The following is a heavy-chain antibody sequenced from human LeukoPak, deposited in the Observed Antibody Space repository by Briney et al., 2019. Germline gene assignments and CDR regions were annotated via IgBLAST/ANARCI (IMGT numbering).Heavy chain of an antibody. D-gene: IGHD2-21*01. CDR1: GXTFSSYA. CDR2: ISGSGDYT. J-gene: IGHJ4*02. Sequence: GGSLRLSCAASGXTFSSYAMSWVRQAPGKGREWVSTISGSGDYTYYADTMKGRFTISRDNSKNTLFLQMSSLRAEDTAVYYCAKVPRPTLISPYPVDYWGQGSLVTVSS. V-gene: IGHV3-23*01. CDR3: AKVPRPTLISPYPVDY.